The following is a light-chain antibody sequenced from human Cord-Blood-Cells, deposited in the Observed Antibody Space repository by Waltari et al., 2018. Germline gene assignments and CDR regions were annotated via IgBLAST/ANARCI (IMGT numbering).Light chain of an antibody. CDR2: AAS. V-gene: IGKV1-39*01. Sequence: DIQMTQSPSSLSASVGDRVTITCRASQSISSYLNWYQQKPGKAPKLLIYAASSLQSGVPSRFSGSVSGTDFTLTISSLQPEDFAPYYCQQSYSTLLTFGGGTKVEIK. CDR1: QSISSY. CDR3: QQSYSTLLT. J-gene: IGKJ4*01.